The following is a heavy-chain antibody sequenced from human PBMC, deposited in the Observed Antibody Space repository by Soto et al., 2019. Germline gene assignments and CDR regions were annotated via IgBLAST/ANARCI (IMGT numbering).Heavy chain of an antibody. CDR1: GYTFTSYG. D-gene: IGHD2-21*01. CDR2: ISAYNGNT. CDR3: AREFCDHALCYLPDY. Sequence: ASVKVSCKASGYTFTSYGISWVRQAPGQGLEWMGWISAYNGNTNYAQKLQGRVTMTTDTSTSTAYMELTSLRSDDTAVYYCAREFCDHALCYLPDYWGQGTLVTVSS. V-gene: IGHV1-18*01. J-gene: IGHJ4*02.